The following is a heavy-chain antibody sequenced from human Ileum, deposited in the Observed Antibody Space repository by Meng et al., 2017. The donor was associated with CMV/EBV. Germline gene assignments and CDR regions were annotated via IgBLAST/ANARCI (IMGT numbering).Heavy chain of an antibody. V-gene: IGHV3-53*01. CDR1: RGNY. J-gene: IGHJ4*02. D-gene: IGHD3-3*01. CDR3: ARVRTDYDSLSGNARYYFDS. Sequence: RGNYVTWVRQARGMGLEWVSIIYSSGTTYYADFVQGRFIISRDDSKNTLYLQMHSLNAEDTAVYYCARVRTDYDSLSGNARYYFDSWGPGTLVTVSS. CDR2: IYSSGTT.